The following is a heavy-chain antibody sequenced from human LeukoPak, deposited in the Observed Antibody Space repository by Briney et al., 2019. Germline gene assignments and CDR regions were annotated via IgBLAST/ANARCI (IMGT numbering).Heavy chain of an antibody. Sequence: GGSLRLSCAASGFTFSSYSMNWVRQAPGKGLEWVSSISSSSSYIYYADSVKGRFTISRDNAKNSLYLQMNSLRAEDTAVYYCARDSAPGGYGSSGYYPPYYYYGMDVWGQGTTVTVSS. CDR2: ISSSSSYI. CDR3: ARDSAPGGYGSSGYYPPYYYYGMDV. D-gene: IGHD3-22*01. J-gene: IGHJ6*02. CDR1: GFTFSSYS. V-gene: IGHV3-21*01.